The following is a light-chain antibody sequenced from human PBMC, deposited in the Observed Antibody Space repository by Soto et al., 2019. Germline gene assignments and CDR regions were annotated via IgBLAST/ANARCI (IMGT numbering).Light chain of an antibody. J-gene: IGLJ1*01. Sequence: QSVLTQPASVSGSPGQSITLSCTGTSSDVGGYNYVSWYQQHPGEAPKLLIYDVSNRPSGVSNRFSGSKSGNTASLTISGLQAEDEADYYCSSYRSSSTVYVFGTGTKVTVL. V-gene: IGLV2-14*01. CDR2: DVS. CDR3: SSYRSSSTVYV. CDR1: SSDVGGYNY.